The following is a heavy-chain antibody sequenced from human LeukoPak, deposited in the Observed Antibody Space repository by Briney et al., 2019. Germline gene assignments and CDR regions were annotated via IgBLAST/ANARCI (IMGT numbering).Heavy chain of an antibody. V-gene: IGHV3-48*03. J-gene: IGHJ3*02. CDR3: TRERMNAFDI. D-gene: IGHD2-8*01. CDR2: ISDSDSTK. CDR1: GFTFSSYE. Sequence: PGGSLRLSCAASGFTFSSYEMNWVRQAPGKGPEWVSYISDSDSTKYYADSVKGRFTISRDNAKNSLYLQMNSLRAEDTAVYYCTRERMNAFDIWGQGTMVTVSS.